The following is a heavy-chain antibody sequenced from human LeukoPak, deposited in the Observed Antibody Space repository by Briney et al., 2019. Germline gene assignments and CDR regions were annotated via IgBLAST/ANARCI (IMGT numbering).Heavy chain of an antibody. J-gene: IGHJ4*02. D-gene: IGHD2-2*01. V-gene: IGHV4-4*07. Sequence: SETLSLTCTVSGGSISSYYWSWIRQPAGKGLEWIGRIYTSGSTNYNPSLKSRVTMSVDTSKSQFSLKLSSVTAADTAVYYCARHYCSSTSCRRVHFDYWGQGTLVTVSS. CDR2: IYTSGST. CDR1: GGSISSYY. CDR3: ARHYCSSTSCRRVHFDY.